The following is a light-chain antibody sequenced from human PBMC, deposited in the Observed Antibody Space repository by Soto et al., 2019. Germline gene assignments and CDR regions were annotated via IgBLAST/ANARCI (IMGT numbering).Light chain of an antibody. CDR2: DND. V-gene: IGLV1-51*01. J-gene: IGLJ2*01. CDR1: YSNIGTNS. Sequence: QSVLTQPPSVSAAPGQRVTISCSGGYSNIGTNSVSWYQQLPGAAPKLLIYDNDRRLSEIPDRFSASKSGTSATLGIAGLQTGDEADYYCATWETSPSPHVVFGGGTQLTVL. CDR3: ATWETSPSPHVV.